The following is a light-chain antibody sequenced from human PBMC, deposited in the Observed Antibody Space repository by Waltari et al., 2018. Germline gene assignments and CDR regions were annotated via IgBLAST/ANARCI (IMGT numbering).Light chain of an antibody. Sequence: DIVLTQSPATLSLSPGERATLSCRASQSVTVYLAWYQQKPGQAPRLLIYDGSNRATGIPARFSGSGSGTDFTLTISSLEPEDFAVYYCQQRSNWPRTFGQGTKLEIK. CDR1: QSVTVY. J-gene: IGKJ2*02. V-gene: IGKV3-11*01. CDR3: QQRSNWPRT. CDR2: DGS.